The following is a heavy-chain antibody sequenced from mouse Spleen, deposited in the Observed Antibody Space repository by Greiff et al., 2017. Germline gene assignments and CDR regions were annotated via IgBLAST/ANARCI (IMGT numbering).Heavy chain of an antibody. CDR2: ISYDGSN. J-gene: IGHJ3*01. CDR3: ARDYYDGAWFAY. Sequence: ESGPGLVKPSQSLSLTCSVTGYSITSGYYWNWIRQFPGNKLEWMGYISYDGSNNYNPSLKNRISITRDTSKNQFFLKLNSVTTEDTATYYCARDYYDGAWFAYWGQGTLVTVSA. V-gene: IGHV3-6*01. D-gene: IGHD1-1*01. CDR1: GYSITSGYY.